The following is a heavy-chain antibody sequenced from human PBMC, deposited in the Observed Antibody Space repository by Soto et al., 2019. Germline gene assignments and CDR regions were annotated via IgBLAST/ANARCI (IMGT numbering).Heavy chain of an antibody. J-gene: IGHJ6*02. V-gene: IGHV1-2*04. CDR1: GYTFTGYY. CDR3: ARATPTPRGYYDSSGYSQPSGMDV. CDR2: INPNSGGT. Sequence: ASVKVSCKASGYTFTGYYMHWVRQAPGQGLEWMGWINPNSGGTNYAQKFQGWVTRTRGTSISTADMELSRLRSDDTAVYYCARATPTPRGYYDSSGYSQPSGMDVWGQGTTVTVSS. D-gene: IGHD3-22*01.